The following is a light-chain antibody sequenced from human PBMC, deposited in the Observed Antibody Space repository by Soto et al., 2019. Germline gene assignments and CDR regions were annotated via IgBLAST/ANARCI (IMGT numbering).Light chain of an antibody. J-gene: IGKJ2*01. CDR1: QSVSKY. CDR2: GAS. Sequence: EIVLTQSPATLSLSPGERATLSCRASQSVSKYLAWYQQKPGQAPRLLIYGASNRATGIPARFTGSGSGTDFTPTISSLEPEDFAVYYCHHRGEWPRTFGQGTKLEIK. CDR3: HHRGEWPRT. V-gene: IGKV3-11*01.